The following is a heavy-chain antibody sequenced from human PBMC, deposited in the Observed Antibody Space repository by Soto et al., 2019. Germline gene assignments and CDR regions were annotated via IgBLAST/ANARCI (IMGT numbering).Heavy chain of an antibody. Sequence: SVKGDCKTSGLTFSAYFIYWVRQAPGQGLEWIGWINPNSGGTNNAQKFQGRVTMTRDTSTSTVYMELSALIPDDTAVYYCARILFVESGSSWRSAYSGMDVWGQGTTVIVSS. V-gene: IGHV1-2*02. CDR2: INPNSGGT. D-gene: IGHD2-2*01. J-gene: IGHJ6*01. CDR3: ARILFVESGSSWRSAYSGMDV. CDR1: GLTFSAYF.